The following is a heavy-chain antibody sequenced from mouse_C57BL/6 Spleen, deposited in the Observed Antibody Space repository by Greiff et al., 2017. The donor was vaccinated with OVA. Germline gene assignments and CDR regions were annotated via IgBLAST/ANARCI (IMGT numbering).Heavy chain of an antibody. V-gene: IGHV1-55*01. CDR3: ARRRSTTVPYFDY. CDR2: IYPGSGST. CDR1: GYTFTSYW. Sequence: QVQLQQPGAELVKPGASVKMSCKASGYTFTSYWITWVKQRPGQGLEWIGDIYPGSGSTNYNEKFKSKATRTVDTSSSTAYMQLSSLTSEDSAVYYCARRRSTTVPYFDYWGQGTTLTVSS. D-gene: IGHD1-1*01. J-gene: IGHJ2*01.